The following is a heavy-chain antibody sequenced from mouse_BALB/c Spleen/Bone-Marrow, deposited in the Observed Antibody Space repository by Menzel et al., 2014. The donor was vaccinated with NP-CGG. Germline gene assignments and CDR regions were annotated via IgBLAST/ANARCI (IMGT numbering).Heavy chain of an antibody. CDR1: GYTFTNSW. CDR3: SRHHRFAYYFDY. V-gene: IGHV1S130*01. Sequence: QVQLQQSGSVLVRPGASVKLSCKASGYTFTNSWIHWAKQRPGHGPEWIGEIHPNSGNSNYNETFKGKARLTVDSSSSTAYVDLSSLTSEDSAVYYCSRHHRFAYYFDYWGQGTTLTVSS. CDR2: IHPNSGNS. D-gene: IGHD3-1*01. J-gene: IGHJ2*01.